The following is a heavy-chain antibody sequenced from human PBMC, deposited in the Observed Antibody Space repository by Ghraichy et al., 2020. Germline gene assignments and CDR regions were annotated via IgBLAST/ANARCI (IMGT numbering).Heavy chain of an antibody. CDR1: GFTFSSYA. Sequence: GSLRLSCAASGFTFSSYAMSWVRQAPGKGLEWVSAISGSGGSTYYADSVQGRFTISRDNSKNTLYLQMNSLRAEDTAVYYCAKDVPILELLSIDHYYYYMDVWGKGTTVTVSS. CDR3: AKDVPILELLSIDHYYYYMDV. CDR2: ISGSGGST. D-gene: IGHD3-3*01. V-gene: IGHV3-23*01. J-gene: IGHJ6*03.